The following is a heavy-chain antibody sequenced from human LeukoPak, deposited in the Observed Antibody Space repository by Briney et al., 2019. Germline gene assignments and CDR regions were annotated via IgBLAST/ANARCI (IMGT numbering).Heavy chain of an antibody. V-gene: IGHV1-2*02. Sequence: VSVKVSCKASGYTFTGFYIHWVRQAPGQGLEWMGWINPDRGGTNYAQKFQGRVTLTRDTSINTAYMELSGLTSDDTAMYYCVREDFVVIPAAMRGDYWGQGTLVIVSS. CDR1: GYTFTGFY. J-gene: IGHJ4*02. D-gene: IGHD2-2*01. CDR3: VREDFVVIPAAMRGDY. CDR2: INPDRGGT.